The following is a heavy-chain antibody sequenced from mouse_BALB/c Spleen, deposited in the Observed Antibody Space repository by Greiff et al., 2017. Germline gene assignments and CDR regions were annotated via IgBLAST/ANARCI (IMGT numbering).Heavy chain of an antibody. Sequence: QVQLQQSGAELVKPGASVKLSCKASGYTFTSYYMYWVKQRPGQGLEWIGEINPSNGGTNFNEKFKSKATLTVDKSSSTAYMQLSSLTSEDSAVYYCTRANWDRYFDVWGAGTTVTVSS. CDR3: TRANWDRYFDV. CDR2: INPSNGGT. V-gene: IGHV1S81*02. D-gene: IGHD4-1*01. CDR1: GYTFTSYY. J-gene: IGHJ1*01.